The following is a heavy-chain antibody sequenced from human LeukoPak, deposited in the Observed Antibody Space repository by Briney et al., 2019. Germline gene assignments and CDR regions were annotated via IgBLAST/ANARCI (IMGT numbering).Heavy chain of an antibody. CDR2: IYPDDSDT. CDR3: ARSSGQLWLFDY. V-gene: IGHV5-51*01. Sequence: LGESLKISCKGFGYSVSIDWIGWVRQMPGKGLEWMGIIYPDDSDTRYNPSFVGQVTISADKSNNTAYLQWSSLEASDTAMYYCARSSGQLWLFDYWGQGTLVTVSS. J-gene: IGHJ4*02. D-gene: IGHD5-18*01. CDR1: GYSVSIDW.